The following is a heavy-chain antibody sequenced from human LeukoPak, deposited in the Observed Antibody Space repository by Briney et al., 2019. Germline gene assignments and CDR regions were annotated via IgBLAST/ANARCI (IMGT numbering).Heavy chain of an antibody. J-gene: IGHJ4*02. CDR1: RFTFSSYT. CDR2: ISSSSSYI. Sequence: KTGRSLRLSCSASRFTFSSYTMNWVRQAPGKGLEWVSSISSSSSYIYYADSVKGRFTISRDNAKNSLYLQMNSLRAEDTAVYYCAKDLPKPYFDYWGQGTLVAVSS. CDR3: AKDLPKPYFDY. D-gene: IGHD1-14*01. V-gene: IGHV3-21*01.